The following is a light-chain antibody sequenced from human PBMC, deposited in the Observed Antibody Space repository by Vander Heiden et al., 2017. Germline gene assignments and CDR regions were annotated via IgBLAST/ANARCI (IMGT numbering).Light chain of an antibody. Sequence: DIQLTQSPSFLSASVGDRVTITCRASQGISSYLAWYQQKPGKAPNLLIYGASTLQSGVQSRFSGSGDGTKFTLTISSRRPEDFESYYCQHRDRDQPIFTFGHGTKVDIK. CDR1: QGISSY. V-gene: IGKV1-9*01. CDR2: GAS. J-gene: IGKJ3*01. CDR3: QHRDRDQPIFT.